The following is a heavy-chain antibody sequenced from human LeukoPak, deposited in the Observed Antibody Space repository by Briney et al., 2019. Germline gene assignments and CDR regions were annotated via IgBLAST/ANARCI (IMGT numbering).Heavy chain of an antibody. J-gene: IGHJ6*03. V-gene: IGHV3-23*01. CDR3: AKDRYYRPEPMDV. D-gene: IGHD3-16*02. CDR2: ISGSGGST. Sequence: GGSLRLSCAASGFTFSSYGMSWVRQAPGKGLEWVSAISGSGGSTYYADSVKGRFTISRDNSKNTLYLQMNSLRAEDTAVYYCAKDRYYRPEPMDVWGKGTTVTISS. CDR1: GFTFSSYG.